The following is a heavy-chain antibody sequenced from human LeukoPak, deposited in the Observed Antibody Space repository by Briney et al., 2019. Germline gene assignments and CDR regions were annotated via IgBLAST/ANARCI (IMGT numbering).Heavy chain of an antibody. J-gene: IGHJ5*02. CDR2: IYYSGST. CDR1: GGSFSGYY. Sequence: PSETLSLTCAVYGGSFSGYYWSWIRQPPGKGLEWIAYIYYSGSTNYNPSLKSRVTISVDTSNNQFSLKLSSVTAADTAVYYCARYRMNWFDPWGQGTLVTVSS. V-gene: IGHV4-59*08. CDR3: ARYRMNWFDP. D-gene: IGHD1-1*01.